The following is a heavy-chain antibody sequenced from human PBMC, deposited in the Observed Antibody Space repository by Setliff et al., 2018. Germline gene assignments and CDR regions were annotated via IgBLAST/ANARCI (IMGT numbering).Heavy chain of an antibody. CDR2: ICYSGST. J-gene: IGHJ3*02. CDR3: ARDPLTTNRRRAFDI. CDR1: GGSISSGGYY. V-gene: IGHV4-31*03. Sequence: SETLSLTCTVSGGSISSGGYYWSWIRQHPGKGLEWIGYICYSGSTYYNPSLESRVTISVDTSKNQFSLKLSSVTAADTAVYYCARDPLTTNRRRAFDIWGQGTMVTVSS. D-gene: IGHD4-17*01.